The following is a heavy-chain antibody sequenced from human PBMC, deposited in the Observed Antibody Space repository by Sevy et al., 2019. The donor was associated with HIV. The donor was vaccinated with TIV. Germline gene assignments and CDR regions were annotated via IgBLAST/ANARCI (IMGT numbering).Heavy chain of an antibody. V-gene: IGHV7-4-1*02. CDR2: INTNTGNP. Sequence: AAVKVSCKASGYTFTSYGMNWVRQAPRQGLERRGWINTNTGNPTYAQGFTGRFVFSLDTSVSTANLQISSLKAEDTAIYYCARTSRGIIVVAAAKHYYGMDVWGQGTTVTVSS. CDR1: GYTFTSYG. CDR3: ARTSRGIIVVAAAKHYYGMDV. D-gene: IGHD2-2*01. J-gene: IGHJ6*02.